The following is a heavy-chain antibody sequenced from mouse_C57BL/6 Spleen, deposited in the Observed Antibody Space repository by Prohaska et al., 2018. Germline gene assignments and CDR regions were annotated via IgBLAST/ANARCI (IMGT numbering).Heavy chain of an antibody. Sequence: QVQLQQPGAELVKPGASVKLSCKASGYTFTSYWMHWVKQRPGRGLEWIGRIDPNSGGTKYNEKFKSKATLTVDKPSSTAYMQLSSLTSEDSAVYYCASPIYYGNYRFAYWGQGTLVTVSA. CDR1: GYTFTSYW. CDR2: IDPNSGGT. CDR3: ASPIYYGNYRFAY. D-gene: IGHD2-1*01. J-gene: IGHJ3*01. V-gene: IGHV1-72*01.